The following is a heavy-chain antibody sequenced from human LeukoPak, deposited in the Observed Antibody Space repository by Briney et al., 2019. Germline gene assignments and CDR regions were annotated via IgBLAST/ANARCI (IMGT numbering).Heavy chain of an antibody. CDR3: ARDYYDSSGYSRFDP. CDR1: GYTFTGYY. CDR2: INPNSGGT. Sequence: ASVKVSCKASGYTFTGYYMHWVRQAPGQGLEWMGCINPNSGGTDYAQKFQVRVTMTRDTSISTAYMEVSRLRSDDTAVYYCARDYYDSSGYSRFDPWGQGTLVTVSS. V-gene: IGHV1-2*02. D-gene: IGHD3-22*01. J-gene: IGHJ5*02.